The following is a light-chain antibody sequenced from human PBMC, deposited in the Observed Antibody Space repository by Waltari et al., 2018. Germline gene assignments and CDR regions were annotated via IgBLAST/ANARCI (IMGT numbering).Light chain of an antibody. Sequence: DIRTTQSPSTLSASVGDRVTITCRASDNIGNWLAWYQHRAGKAPNLLISRATVLESGVPSRFSGSGSGTDFTLSITSLQPGDFASFYCQLYKDYPYTFGQGTKLEI. J-gene: IGKJ2*01. V-gene: IGKV1-5*03. CDR1: DNIGNW. CDR2: RAT. CDR3: QLYKDYPYT.